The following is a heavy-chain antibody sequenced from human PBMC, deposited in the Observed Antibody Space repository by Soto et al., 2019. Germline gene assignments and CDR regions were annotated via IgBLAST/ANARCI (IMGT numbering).Heavy chain of an antibody. CDR3: TRRYDILTGYYPNDAFDI. Sequence: GGSLRLSCTASGFTFGDYAMSWFRQAPGKGLEWVGFIRSKAYGGTTEYAASVKGRFTISRDDSKSIAYLQMNSLKTEDTAVYYCTRRYDILTGYYPNDAFDIWGQGTMVTVSS. J-gene: IGHJ3*02. CDR1: GFTFGDYA. V-gene: IGHV3-49*03. D-gene: IGHD3-9*01. CDR2: IRSKAYGGTT.